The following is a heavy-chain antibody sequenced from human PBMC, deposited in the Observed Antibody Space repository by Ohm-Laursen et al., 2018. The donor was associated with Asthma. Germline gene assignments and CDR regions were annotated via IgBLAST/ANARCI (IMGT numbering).Heavy chain of an antibody. J-gene: IGHJ4*02. CDR1: GFTFSSYG. D-gene: IGHD3-10*01. CDR3: ARGTYYYGSGSYLNDY. CDR2: ISYDGSNK. V-gene: IGHV3-30*03. Sequence: SLRLSCSASGFTFSSYGMHWVRQAPGKGLEWVAVISYDGSNKYYADSVKGRFTISRDSSKNTLYLQMNSLRAEDTAVYYCARGTYYYGSGSYLNDYWGQGTLVTVSS.